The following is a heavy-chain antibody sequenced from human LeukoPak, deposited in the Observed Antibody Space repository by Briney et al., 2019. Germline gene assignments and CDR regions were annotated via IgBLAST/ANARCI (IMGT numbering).Heavy chain of an antibody. J-gene: IGHJ4*02. CDR1: EFSVGSNY. CDR3: ARGAIVVVPAAFTYYFDY. Sequence: GGSLRLSCAASEFSVGSNYMTWVRQAPGKGLEWVSSISSSSSYIYYADSVKGRFTISRDNAKNSLYLQMNSLRAEDTALYYCARGAIVVVPAAFTYYFDYWGQGTLVTVSS. V-gene: IGHV3-21*04. CDR2: ISSSSSYI. D-gene: IGHD2-2*01.